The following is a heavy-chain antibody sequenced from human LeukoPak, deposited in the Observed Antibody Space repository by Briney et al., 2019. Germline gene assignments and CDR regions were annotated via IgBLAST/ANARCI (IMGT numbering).Heavy chain of an antibody. CDR3: ARDTQYGLDV. V-gene: IGHV3-23*01. Sequence: PGGSLRLSCAASGFTFKSYAVSWVRQAPGKGLEWVSAIGASGDTTYFAVSVRGRFTVSRDNSKNTLYLQMNSLRAEDTAVYYCARDTQYGLDVWAKGPRSPSP. J-gene: IGHJ6*02. CDR1: GFTFKSYA. CDR2: IGASGDTT.